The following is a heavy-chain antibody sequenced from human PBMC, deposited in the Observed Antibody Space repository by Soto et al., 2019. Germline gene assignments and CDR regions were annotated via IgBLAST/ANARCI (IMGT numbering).Heavy chain of an antibody. V-gene: IGHV4-34*01. D-gene: IGHD6-6*01. J-gene: IGHJ4*02. Sequence: SETLSLTCAVYGGSFSGYYWSWIRQPPGKGLEWIGEINHSGSTNYNPSLKSRVTISVDTSKNQFSLKLSSVTAADTAVYYCARAGIAARPSDYWGQGTLITVSS. CDR3: ARAGIAARPSDY. CDR2: INHSGST. CDR1: GGSFSGYY.